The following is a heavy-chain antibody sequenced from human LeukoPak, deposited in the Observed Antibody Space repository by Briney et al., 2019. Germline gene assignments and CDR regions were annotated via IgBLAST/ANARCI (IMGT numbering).Heavy chain of an antibody. J-gene: IGHJ4*02. CDR1: GFTFSRYW. CDR2: MNSDGSST. D-gene: IGHD5-18*01. Sequence: GVCLRLSCAASGFTFSRYWMHWVRQAPGKGLVWVTRMNSDGSSTDYADYVKGQFTISRDNAKNTLYMQMNSLRAEDTAVYYCAREHFGYSYEYWGLGTPVTVSS. V-gene: IGHV3-74*01. CDR3: AREHFGYSYEY.